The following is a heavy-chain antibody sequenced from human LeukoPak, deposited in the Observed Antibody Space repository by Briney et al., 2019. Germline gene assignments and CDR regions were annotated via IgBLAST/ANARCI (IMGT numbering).Heavy chain of an antibody. CDR1: GYTFTSYD. V-gene: IGHV1-8*03. D-gene: IGHD6-13*01. CDR3: ARGFSWVQLQDY. Sequence: RASVKVSRKASGYTFTSYDINWVRQATGQGLEWMGWMNPNSGNTGYAQKFQGRVTITRNTSISTAYMELSSLRSEDTAVYYCARGFSWVQLQDYWGQGTLVTVSS. J-gene: IGHJ4*02. CDR2: MNPNSGNT.